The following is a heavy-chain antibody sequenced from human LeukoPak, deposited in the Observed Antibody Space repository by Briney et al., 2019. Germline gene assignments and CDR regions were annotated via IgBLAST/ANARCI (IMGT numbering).Heavy chain of an antibody. Sequence: PGGSLRLSCAASGFTIDDNGTSWVRQAPGKGLEWVSGINWNGGSTGYADSVKGRFTISRDNAKNSLYLQMNSLRAEDTALYHCARVGSSSWKWEFDPWGQGTLVTVSS. CDR3: ARVGSSSWKWEFDP. CDR1: GFTIDDNG. V-gene: IGHV3-20*01. CDR2: INWNGGST. J-gene: IGHJ5*02. D-gene: IGHD6-13*01.